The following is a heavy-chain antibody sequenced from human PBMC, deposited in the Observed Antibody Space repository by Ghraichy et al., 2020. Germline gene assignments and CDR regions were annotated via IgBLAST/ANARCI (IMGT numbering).Heavy chain of an antibody. J-gene: IGHJ3*02. CDR3: ARVGGYSYGYAFDI. CDR2: ISSSSYI. CDR1: GFTFSSYS. D-gene: IGHD5-18*01. Sequence: GGSLRLSCAASGFTFSSYSMNWVRQAPGKGLEWVSSISSSSYIYYADSVKGRFTISRDNAKNSLYLQMNSLRAEDTAVYYCARVGGYSYGYAFDIWGQGTMVTVSS. V-gene: IGHV3-21*01.